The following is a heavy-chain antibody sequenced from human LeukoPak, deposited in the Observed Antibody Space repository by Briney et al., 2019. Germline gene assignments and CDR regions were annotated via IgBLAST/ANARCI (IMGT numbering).Heavy chain of an antibody. CDR2: INPNGGT. J-gene: IGHJ5*02. Sequence: ASVKVSCKASGYTFTGYYMHWVRQAPAQGLEWMGWINPNGGTNYGQKFQGRVTMTRDTSTSTAYMELSRLRSDDTAVYYCARDFSYCSGGSCYPNWLDPWGQGTLVTVSS. CDR1: GYTFTGYY. CDR3: ARDFSYCSGGSCYPNWLDP. D-gene: IGHD2-15*01. V-gene: IGHV1-2*02.